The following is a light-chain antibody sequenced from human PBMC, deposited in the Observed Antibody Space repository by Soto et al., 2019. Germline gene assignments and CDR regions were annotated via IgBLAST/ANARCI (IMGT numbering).Light chain of an antibody. CDR1: QSVNSN. J-gene: IGKJ4*01. CDR2: DAS. Sequence: EIVLTQSPATLSVSPGERATLSCRASQSVNSNLAWYQQKPGQAPRLLIYDASTRATGIPARFSGSGSGTEFTLTISSLQSEDFAVYYCQQYNTWPSLTFGGGTKVEIK. CDR3: QQYNTWPSLT. V-gene: IGKV3-15*01.